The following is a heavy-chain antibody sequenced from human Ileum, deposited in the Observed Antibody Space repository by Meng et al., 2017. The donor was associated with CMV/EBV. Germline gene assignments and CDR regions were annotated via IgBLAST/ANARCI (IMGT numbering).Heavy chain of an antibody. CDR3: ARGLGGSSIVGAISY. D-gene: IGHD1-26*01. CDR1: GFTFSSYS. CDR2: ISSSSSYI. V-gene: IGHV3-21*01. Sequence: GESLKISCAASGFTFSSYSMNWVRQAPGKGLEGVSSISSSSSYIYYADSVKGRFTISRDNAKNSLYLQMNSLRAEDTAVYYCARGLGGSSIVGAISYWGQGTLVTVSS. J-gene: IGHJ4*02.